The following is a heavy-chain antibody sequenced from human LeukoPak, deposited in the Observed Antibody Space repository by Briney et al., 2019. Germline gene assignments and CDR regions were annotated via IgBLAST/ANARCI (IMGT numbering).Heavy chain of an antibody. J-gene: IGHJ3*02. Sequence: GGSLRPSCAASGFTFSDHSVDWVRQAPGKGLEWVGRSRSKAYSYTTEYAASVKGRFTISRDDSKNSLYLQMNSLKTEDTAMYYCTRVITGTPRGAFDIWGQGTMVTVSS. CDR2: SRSKAYSYTT. CDR3: TRVITGTPRGAFDI. CDR1: GFTFSDHS. V-gene: IGHV3-72*01. D-gene: IGHD1-20*01.